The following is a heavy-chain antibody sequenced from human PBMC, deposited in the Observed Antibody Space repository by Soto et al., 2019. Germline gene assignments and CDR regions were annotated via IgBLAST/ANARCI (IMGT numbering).Heavy chain of an antibody. J-gene: IGHJ3*02. CDR3: ARDFSGKKDAFDI. D-gene: IGHD3-10*01. CDR1: GFTVTTNY. CDR2: VYSGGST. Sequence: EVQLVESGGGLVQPGGSLRLSCAASGFTVTTNYMSWVRQPPGKGLEWVSVVYSGGSTYYADSVKGRFTVSRDNSKKTLYLQMNRLRAEDTAVYYCARDFSGKKDAFDIWGQWTVVTVSS. V-gene: IGHV3-66*01.